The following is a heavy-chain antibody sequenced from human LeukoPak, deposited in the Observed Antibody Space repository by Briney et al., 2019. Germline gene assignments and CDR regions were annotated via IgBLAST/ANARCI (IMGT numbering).Heavy chain of an antibody. J-gene: IGHJ4*02. CDR3: ASAPRQGSIGGLDY. D-gene: IGHD3-16*01. CDR1: GGSISSSTYY. CDR2: IYYTGTT. Sequence: SETLSLTCTVSGGSISSSTYYWGWIRQPPGKGLEWIGAIYYTGTTYYNPSLGSRVTISVDTSKNHFSLKVSSVTAADTALYYCASAPRQGSIGGLDYWGQGTLVTVSS. V-gene: IGHV4-39*02.